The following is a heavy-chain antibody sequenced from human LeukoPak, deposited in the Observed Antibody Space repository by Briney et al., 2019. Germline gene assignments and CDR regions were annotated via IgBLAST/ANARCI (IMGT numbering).Heavy chain of an antibody. CDR1: GGSLTNYY. V-gene: IGHV4-4*09. Sequence: PSETLSLTCSVSGGSLTNYYWGWIRQPPGKGLEFIGYIHSDGTTNYDSSLQSRVAISLDTSKIQFSLSLYSVTAADTALYFCARLNFRGGEALHFDSWGQGTLVTASS. CDR2: IHSDGTT. J-gene: IGHJ4*02. D-gene: IGHD3-16*01. CDR3: ARLNFRGGEALHFDS.